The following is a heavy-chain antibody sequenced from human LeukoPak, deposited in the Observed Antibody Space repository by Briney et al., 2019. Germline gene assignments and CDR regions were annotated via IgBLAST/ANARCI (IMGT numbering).Heavy chain of an antibody. CDR2: INPNSGGT. V-gene: IGHV1-2*02. Sequence: ASVKVSCKASGFTFTGHYMHWVRQAPGQGLEWMGWINPNSGGTNYAQKFQGRVTMTRDTSISTAYMELSRLRSDDTAVYYCARVSSSWLRFFDYWGQGTLVTVSS. CDR1: GFTFTGHY. J-gene: IGHJ4*02. CDR3: ARVSSSWLRFFDY. D-gene: IGHD6-13*01.